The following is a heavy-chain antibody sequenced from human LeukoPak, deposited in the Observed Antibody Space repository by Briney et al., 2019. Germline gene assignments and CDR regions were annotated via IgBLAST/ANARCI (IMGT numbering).Heavy chain of an antibody. D-gene: IGHD5-18*01. CDR2: IYHSGST. CDR1: GYSISSGYY. V-gene: IGHV4-38-2*02. Sequence: PSETLSLTCTVSGYSISSGYYWGWIRQPPGKGLEWIGSIYHSGSTYYNPSLKSRVTISVGTSKNQFSLKLSSVTAADTAVYYCARGGYSYGSYWGQGTLVTVSS. CDR3: ARGGYSYGSY. J-gene: IGHJ4*02.